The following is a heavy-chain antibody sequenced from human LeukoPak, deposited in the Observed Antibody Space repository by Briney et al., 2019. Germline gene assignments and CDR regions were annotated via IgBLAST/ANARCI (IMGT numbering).Heavy chain of an antibody. J-gene: IGHJ4*02. CDR2: INHSGST. V-gene: IGHV4-34*01. CDR1: GGSFSGYY. CDR3: ARPYGARGY. D-gene: IGHD4-17*01. Sequence: SETLSLTCAVHGGSFSGYYWSWIRQPPGKGLEWIGEINHSGSTNYNPSLKSRVTISVDTSKNQFSLKLSSVTAADTAVYYCARPYGARGYWGQGTLVTVSS.